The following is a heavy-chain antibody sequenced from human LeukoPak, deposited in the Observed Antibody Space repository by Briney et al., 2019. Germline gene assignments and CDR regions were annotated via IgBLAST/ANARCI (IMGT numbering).Heavy chain of an antibody. D-gene: IGHD2-15*01. V-gene: IGHV6-1*01. CDR2: TYYRSKWYN. Sequence: SQTLSLTCAISGDSVSSNSAAWNWIRQSPSRGLEWLGRTYYRSKWYNDYAVSVKSRITINPDTSKNQFSLQLNSVTPEDTAVYYGARDPSTGFCSGGSCPDASDFWGQGTVVTVFS. J-gene: IGHJ3*01. CDR1: GDSVSSNSAA. CDR3: ARDPSTGFCSGGSCPDASDF.